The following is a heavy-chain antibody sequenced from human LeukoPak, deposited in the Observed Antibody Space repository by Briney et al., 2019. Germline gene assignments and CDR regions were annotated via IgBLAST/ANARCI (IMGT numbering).Heavy chain of an antibody. CDR1: GYTFTGYY. D-gene: IGHD3-3*01. V-gene: IGHV1-2*02. CDR2: INPNSGGT. CDR3: ARDKGVLRHPEDY. J-gene: IGHJ4*02. Sequence: GASVKVSCKASGYTFTGYYMHWVRQAPGQGLEWMGWINPNSGGTNYAQKFQGRVTMTRDTSISTAYMELSRLRSDDTAVYYCARDKGVLRHPEDYWGQGTLVTVSS.